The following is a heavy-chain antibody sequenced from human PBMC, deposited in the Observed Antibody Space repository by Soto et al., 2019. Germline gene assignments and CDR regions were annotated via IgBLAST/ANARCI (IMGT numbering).Heavy chain of an antibody. J-gene: IGHJ6*02. CDR2: IIPIFGTA. V-gene: IGHV1-69*01. Sequence: QVQLVQSGAEVKKPGSSVKVSCKASGGTFSSYAISWVRQAPGQGLEWMGGIIPIFGTANYAQKFQGRVTITADESTSTAYMELSSLRSEDTAVYYCASSYGGWTIAARPYYYGMDVWGQGTTVTVSS. CDR3: ASSYGGWTIAARPYYYGMDV. CDR1: GGTFSSYA. D-gene: IGHD6-6*01.